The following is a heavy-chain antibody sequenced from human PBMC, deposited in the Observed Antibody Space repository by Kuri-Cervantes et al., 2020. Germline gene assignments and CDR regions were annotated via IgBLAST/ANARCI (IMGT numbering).Heavy chain of an antibody. CDR2: ISSSSSTI. J-gene: IGHJ4*02. V-gene: IGHV3-48*01. Sequence: GGSLTLSCAASGFTFSSYSMNWVRQAPGKGLEWVSYISSSSSTIYYADSVKGRFTISRDNAKNSLYLQMNTLRAEDTAVYYCAKDRAVGATVLSRYYFDYWGQGTLVTVSS. CDR1: GFTFSSYS. D-gene: IGHD1-26*01. CDR3: AKDRAVGATVLSRYYFDY.